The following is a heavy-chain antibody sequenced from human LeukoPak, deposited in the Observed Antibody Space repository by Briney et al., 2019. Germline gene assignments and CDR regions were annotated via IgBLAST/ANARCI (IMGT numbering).Heavy chain of an antibody. J-gene: IGHJ4*02. CDR2: IYSGGFT. CDR1: GFTVSSNY. CDR3: AKDGEGLLWFGELLSYYFDY. V-gene: IGHV3-53*01. D-gene: IGHD3-10*01. Sequence: GGSLRLSCAASGFTVSSNYMSWVRQAPGKGLEWVSVIYSGGFTYYSDSVKGRFTISRDNSKNTLYLQMNSLRAEDTAVYYCAKDGEGLLWFGELLSYYFDYWGQGTLVTVSS.